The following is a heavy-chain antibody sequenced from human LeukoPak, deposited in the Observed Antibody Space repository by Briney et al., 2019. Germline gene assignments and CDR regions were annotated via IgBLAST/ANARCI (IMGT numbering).Heavy chain of an antibody. D-gene: IGHD2-8*01. Sequence: GGSLRLSCVATEFSINTYAMTWVRQAPGKGLEWVSYMTGNSGSIYYADSVKGRFTISRDNAKNSVYLQMNSLRADDTAVYFCTTSNGYLDYWGQGTRVTVSA. J-gene: IGHJ4*02. CDR2: MTGNSGSI. CDR1: EFSINTYA. CDR3: TTSNGYLDY. V-gene: IGHV3-48*01.